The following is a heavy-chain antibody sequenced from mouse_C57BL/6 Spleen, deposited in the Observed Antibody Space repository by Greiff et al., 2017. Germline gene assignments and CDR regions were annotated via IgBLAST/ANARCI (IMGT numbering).Heavy chain of an antibody. CDR2: ISYDGSN. D-gene: IGHD1-1*02. Sequence: EVQVVESGPGLVKPSQSLSLTCSVTGYSITSGYYWNWIRQFPGNKLEWMGYISYDGSNNYNPSLKNRISITRDTSKNQFFLKLNSVTTEDTATYYCARELYGPYAMDYWGQGTSVTVSS. CDR3: ARELYGPYAMDY. CDR1: GYSITSGYY. J-gene: IGHJ4*01. V-gene: IGHV3-6*01.